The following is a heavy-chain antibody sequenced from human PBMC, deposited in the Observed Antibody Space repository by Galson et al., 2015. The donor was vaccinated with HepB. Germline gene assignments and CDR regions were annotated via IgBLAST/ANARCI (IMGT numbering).Heavy chain of an antibody. Sequence: TLSLTCTVSGGSISSGGYYWSWIRQHPGKGLEWIGYIYYSGSTYYNPSLKSRVTISVDTSKNQFSLKLSSVTAADTAVYYCATTLSSVSGFDYWGQGTLVTVSS. V-gene: IGHV4-31*03. CDR3: ATTLSSVSGFDY. J-gene: IGHJ4*02. D-gene: IGHD6-6*01. CDR2: IYYSGST. CDR1: GGSISSGGYY.